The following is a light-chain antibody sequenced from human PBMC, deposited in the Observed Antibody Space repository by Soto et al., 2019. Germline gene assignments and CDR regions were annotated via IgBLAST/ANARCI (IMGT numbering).Light chain of an antibody. J-gene: IGKJ5*01. V-gene: IGKV1-39*01. CDR2: AAS. CDR3: QQSYTAPIT. Sequence: DIQITQSPSSLSASVGDRVIITCRASQTISSHLNWYQQKPGKAPNLLVYAASSLQSGVPSRFTGSGSGTDFTLTISSLQPEDFATYFCQQSYTAPITFGQGTRLEIX. CDR1: QTISSH.